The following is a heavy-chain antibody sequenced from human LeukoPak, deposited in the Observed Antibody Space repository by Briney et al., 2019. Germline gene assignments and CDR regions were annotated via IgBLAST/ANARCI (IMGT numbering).Heavy chain of an antibody. CDR3: ARDKYCSSTSCYTGFDY. J-gene: IGHJ4*02. CDR2: ISAYNGNT. D-gene: IGHD2-2*02. Sequence: ASVKVSCKASGYTFTSYGISWVRQAPGQGLEWMGWISAYNGNTNYAQKLQGRVTMTTDTSTSTAYMELRSLRSDDTAVYYRARDKYCSSTSCYTGFDYWGTGTLVTVSS. CDR1: GYTFTSYG. V-gene: IGHV1-18*01.